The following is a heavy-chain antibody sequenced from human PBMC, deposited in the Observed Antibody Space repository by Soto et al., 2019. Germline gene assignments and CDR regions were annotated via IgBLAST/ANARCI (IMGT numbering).Heavy chain of an antibody. V-gene: IGHV4-30-4*01. CDR1: GGSISSGDYY. J-gene: IGHJ4*02. D-gene: IGHD5-18*01. CDR3: AREGGYSAFDY. CDR2: IYYSGST. Sequence: SETLSLTCTVSGGSISSGDYYWSWIRQPPGKGLEWIGYIYYSGSTYYNPSLKSRVTISVDTSKNQFSLKLSSVTAADTAVYYCAREGGYSAFDYWGQGTLVTVSS.